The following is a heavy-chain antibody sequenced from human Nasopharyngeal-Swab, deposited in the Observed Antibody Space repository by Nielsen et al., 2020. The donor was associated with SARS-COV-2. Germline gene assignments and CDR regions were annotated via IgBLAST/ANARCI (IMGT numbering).Heavy chain of an antibody. D-gene: IGHD1-7*01. J-gene: IGHJ6*02. CDR2: ISYDGPNK. CDR1: GFTFSTYA. Sequence: GESLKISCAASGFTFSTYAMNWVRQAPGKGLEWVAVISYDGPNKYYADSVKGRFTVSRDNSKNTLYLQMNSLRAEDTAVYYCARPWRELRVYYGMDVWGQGTTVTVSS. V-gene: IGHV3-30-3*01. CDR3: ARPWRELRVYYGMDV.